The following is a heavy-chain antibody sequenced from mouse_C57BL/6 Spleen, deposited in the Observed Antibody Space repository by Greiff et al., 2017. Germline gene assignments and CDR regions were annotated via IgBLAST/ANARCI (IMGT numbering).Heavy chain of an antibody. CDR3: ARSRSSGYHYAMDY. CDR1: GYTFTSYW. D-gene: IGHD3-2*02. V-gene: IGHV1-52*01. J-gene: IGHJ4*01. CDR2: IDPSDSET. Sequence: VQLQQPGAELVRPGSSVKLSCKASGYTFTSYWMHWVKQRPIQGLEWIGNIDPSDSETHYNQKFKDKATLTVDKSSSTAYMQLSSLTSEDSAVYYCARSRSSGYHYAMDYWGQGTSVTVSS.